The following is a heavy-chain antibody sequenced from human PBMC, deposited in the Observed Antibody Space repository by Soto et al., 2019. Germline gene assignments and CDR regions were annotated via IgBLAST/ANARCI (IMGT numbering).Heavy chain of an antibody. J-gene: IGHJ5*02. CDR1: GVSFSASA. V-gene: IGHV3-30-3*01. CDR3: ARDLIAAAGSLPGADWFDP. Sequence: AGTLSLTCTASGVSFSASARRWFRQASGKELVWGAVISYDGSNKYYADSVKGRFTISRDNSKNTLYLQMDRLRAEDTAVYYCARDLIAAAGSLPGADWFDPWGQGTLVTVSS. D-gene: IGHD6-13*01. CDR2: ISYDGSNK.